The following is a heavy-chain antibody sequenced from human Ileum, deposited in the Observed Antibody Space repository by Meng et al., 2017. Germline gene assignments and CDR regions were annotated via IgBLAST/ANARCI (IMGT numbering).Heavy chain of an antibody. CDR1: GIIFGDYA. V-gene: IGHV3-49*03. CDR2: IRSKANGEET. J-gene: IGHJ4*02. CDR3: TTKRNFDWSPH. Sequence: GESLKISCTVSGIIFGDYAMSWFRQAPAEGLKWVGFIRSKANGEETEYAASVKGRFTISRDDSKSIDYLQMNSLKTEDTDVYYCTTKRNFDWSPHWGQGTLVTVSS. D-gene: IGHD3-9*01.